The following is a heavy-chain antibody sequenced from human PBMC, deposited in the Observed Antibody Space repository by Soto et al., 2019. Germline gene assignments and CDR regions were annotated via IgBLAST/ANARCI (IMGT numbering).Heavy chain of an antibody. CDR2: IIPIFGTA. CDR3: ARDLVESPSYYYDSSGYYLPSFDY. J-gene: IGHJ4*02. CDR1: GCTFSSYA. D-gene: IGHD3-22*01. Sequence: SVEVSCKASGCTFSSYAISWVRQAPGQGLEWMGGIIPIFGTANYAQKFQGRVTITADESTSTAYMELSSLRSEDTAVYYCARDLVESPSYYYDSSGYYLPSFDYWGQGTLVTVSS. V-gene: IGHV1-69*13.